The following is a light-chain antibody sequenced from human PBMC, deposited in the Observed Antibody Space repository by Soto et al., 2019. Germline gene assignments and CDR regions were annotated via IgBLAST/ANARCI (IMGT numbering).Light chain of an antibody. CDR1: QDISNY. J-gene: IGKJ2*01. Sequence: DIQMTQSPSSLSASVGDRVTITCQASQDISNYLNWYQQKPGKAPKLLIYDASNLETGVPSRFSGSGSGTDFTFTISSLQPEDIATYYCQQYVNLPRTFGQGTKLEIK. CDR2: DAS. CDR3: QQYVNLPRT. V-gene: IGKV1-33*01.